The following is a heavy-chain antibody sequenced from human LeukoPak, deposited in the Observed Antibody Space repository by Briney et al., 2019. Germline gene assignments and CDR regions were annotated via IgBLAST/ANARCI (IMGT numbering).Heavy chain of an antibody. CDR1: GFTFRSYE. V-gene: IGHV3-48*03. D-gene: IGHD2-15*01. Sequence: GGSLRLSCAASGFTFRSYEMYWVRQAPGKGLEWVSFISSSGSAMYYADSVKGRFTISRDNAKSSLYLQMNSLRAEDTALYYCVRDGRYCSGGRCFPIWGQGTLVTVST. CDR3: VRDGRYCSGGRCFPI. J-gene: IGHJ4*02. CDR2: ISSSGSAM.